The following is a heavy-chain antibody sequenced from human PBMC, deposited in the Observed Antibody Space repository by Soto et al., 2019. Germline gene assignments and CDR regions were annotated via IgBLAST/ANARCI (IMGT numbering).Heavy chain of an antibody. CDR3: AKVVLIGGLRLNDEIDY. V-gene: IGHV3-23*01. Sequence: PGGSLRLSCAASGFTFSSYAMSWVRQAPGKGMEWVSAISGSGGSTYYADSVKGRFTSARDNAKNTLYLQISSLRAEDTAVYYCAKVVLIGGLRLNDEIDYWGQGTLVTVSS. J-gene: IGHJ4*02. CDR2: ISGSGGST. D-gene: IGHD5-12*01. CDR1: GFTFSSYA.